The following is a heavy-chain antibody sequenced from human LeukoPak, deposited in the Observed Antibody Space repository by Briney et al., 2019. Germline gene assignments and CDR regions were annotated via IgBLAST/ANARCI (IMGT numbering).Heavy chain of an antibody. CDR2: IKQDGSEK. Sequence: GALSLSFVASGRLSSTYWMSWVRQAPGKGLEWVANIKQDGSEKYYVDSVKGRFTISRDNAKNSLYLQMNTLRVEDTAVYYCARVGSGSYIGWFDPWGQGTLVTVSS. CDR1: GRLSSTYW. CDR3: ARVGSGSYIGWFDP. D-gene: IGHD1-26*01. J-gene: IGHJ5*02. V-gene: IGHV3-7*04.